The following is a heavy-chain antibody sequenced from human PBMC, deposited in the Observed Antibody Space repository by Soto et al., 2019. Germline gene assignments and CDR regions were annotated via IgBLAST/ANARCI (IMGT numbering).Heavy chain of an antibody. CDR3: AKDSPDYYYDSSGYYYDY. D-gene: IGHD3-22*01. J-gene: IGHJ4*02. V-gene: IGHV3-23*01. CDR1: EFTFSSYA. Sequence: GGSLRLSCAASEFTFSSYAMSWVRQAPRKRLEWVSDISGSGGSTYYADSVKGRFTISRDNSKNTLYLQMNSLRAEDTAVYYFAKDSPDYYYDSSGYYYDYRGQGTLVTVSS. CDR2: ISGSGGST.